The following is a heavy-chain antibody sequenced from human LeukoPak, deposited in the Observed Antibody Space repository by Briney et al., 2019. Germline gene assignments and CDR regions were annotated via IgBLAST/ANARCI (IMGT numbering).Heavy chain of an antibody. J-gene: IGHJ6*02. CDR2: IKQDGSEK. CDR3: ARDSYFTIFGVVITYYYYGMDV. V-gene: IGHV3-7*01. CDR1: GFTFSSYW. D-gene: IGHD3-3*01. Sequence: GGSLRLSCAASGFTFSSYWMSWVRQALGKGLEWVANIKQDGSEKYYVDSVKGRFTISRDNAKNSLYLQMNSLRAEDTAVYYCARDSYFTIFGVVITYYYYGMDVWGQGTTVTVSS.